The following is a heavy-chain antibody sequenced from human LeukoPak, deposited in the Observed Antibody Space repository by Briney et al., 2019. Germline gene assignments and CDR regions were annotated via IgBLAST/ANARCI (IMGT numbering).Heavy chain of an antibody. V-gene: IGHV4-59*01. J-gene: IGHJ4*02. Sequence: SETLSLTCTVSGGSISNYYWSWIRQPPGKGLEWIGYIYYSGSTNYNPSLKSRVTISVDTSKNQFSLKLSSVTAADTAVYYCARVPGYSSGWYGTPFDYWGQGTLVTVSS. CDR2: IYYSGST. CDR1: GGSISNYY. D-gene: IGHD6-19*01. CDR3: ARVPGYSSGWYGTPFDY.